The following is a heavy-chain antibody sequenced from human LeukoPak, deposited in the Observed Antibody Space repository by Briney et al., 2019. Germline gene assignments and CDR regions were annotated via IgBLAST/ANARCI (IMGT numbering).Heavy chain of an antibody. J-gene: IGHJ3*02. CDR3: ALAEQWLDDAFDI. CDR2: ISGSGGST. V-gene: IGHV3-23*01. CDR1: GFTFSSYA. Sequence: PGGSLRLSCAASGFTFSSYAMSWVRQAPGKGLEWVSAISGSGGSTYYADSVKGRFTISRDNSKNTLYLQMNSLRAEDTAVYYCALAEQWLDDAFDIWGQGTMVTVSS. D-gene: IGHD6-19*01.